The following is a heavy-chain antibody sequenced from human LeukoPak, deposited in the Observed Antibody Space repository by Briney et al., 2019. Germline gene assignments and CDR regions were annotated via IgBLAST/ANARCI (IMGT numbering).Heavy chain of an antibody. CDR1: GFTFSSYW. D-gene: IGHD1-26*01. Sequence: GGSLRLSCAASGFTFSSYWMHWVRQAPGKGLVWVSRINSDGSSTSYADSVKGRFTISRDNSKNTLYLQMNSLRAEDTAVYYCAKQGSGSYYNFDYWGQGTLVTVSS. V-gene: IGHV3-74*01. CDR2: INSDGSST. J-gene: IGHJ4*02. CDR3: AKQGSGSYYNFDY.